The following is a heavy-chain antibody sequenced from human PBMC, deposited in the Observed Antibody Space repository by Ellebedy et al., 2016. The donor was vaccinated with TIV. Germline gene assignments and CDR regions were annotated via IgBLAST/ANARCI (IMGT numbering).Heavy chain of an antibody. D-gene: IGHD6-19*01. CDR2: IIPIFGTA. CDR3: ARGGPLYSSGWVRWRGEGYFDY. J-gene: IGHJ4*02. CDR1: GYTFTSYG. Sequence: SVKVSXXASGYTFTSYGISWVRQAPGQGLEWMGGIIPIFGTANYAQKFQGRVTITADESTSTAYMELSSLRSEDTAVYYCARGGPLYSSGWVRWRGEGYFDYWGQGTLVTVSS. V-gene: IGHV1-69*13.